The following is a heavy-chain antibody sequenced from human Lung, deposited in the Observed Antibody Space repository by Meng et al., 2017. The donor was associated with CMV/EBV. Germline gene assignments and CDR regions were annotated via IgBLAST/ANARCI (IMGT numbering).Heavy chain of an antibody. J-gene: IGHJ4*02. V-gene: IGHV1-18*04. CDR1: FNNYG. D-gene: IGHD3-10*02. CDR2: ISAYSGNT. CDR3: ARVVVHYYARGDNADYSDY. Sequence: FNNYGLSWARQAPGKGLEWVGGISAYSGNTNYAQKIQDRVTMTAHTSSNTAYMELRSLRSDDTAIYYCARVVVHYYARGDNADYSDYWGQGTLVTVSS.